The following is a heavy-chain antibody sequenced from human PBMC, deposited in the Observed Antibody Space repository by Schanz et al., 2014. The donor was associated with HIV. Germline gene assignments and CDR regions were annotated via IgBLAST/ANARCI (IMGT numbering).Heavy chain of an antibody. V-gene: IGHV3-23*01. Sequence: EVRLLESGGDLVQPGGSLRLSCAASGFPFGSYAMSWVRQAPGKALEWVSAISGSGDNTYYADSVKGRFTMSRDNSKNTLNLQMHSLRVEDTAVYYCAKDLGAGGGSCFDCWGQGALVTVSS. CDR3: AKDLGAGGGSCFDC. CDR2: ISGSGDNT. J-gene: IGHJ4*02. D-gene: IGHD2-15*01. CDR1: GFPFGSYA.